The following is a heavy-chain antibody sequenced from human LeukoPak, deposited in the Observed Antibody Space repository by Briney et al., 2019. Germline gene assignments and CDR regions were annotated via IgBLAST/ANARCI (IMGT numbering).Heavy chain of an antibody. D-gene: IGHD3-16*01. V-gene: IGHV4-59*01. CDR3: ARETSQKGAHYMDV. J-gene: IGHJ6*03. CDR1: GASISHYF. CDR2: IYYSGST. Sequence: SETLSLTCTVSGASISHYFWSWIRQPPGKGLEWIGYIYYSGSTNYNPSLKSRLTISVDTSKNQFSLKLSSVTAADTAVYYCARETSQKGAHYMDVWGKGTTVTISS.